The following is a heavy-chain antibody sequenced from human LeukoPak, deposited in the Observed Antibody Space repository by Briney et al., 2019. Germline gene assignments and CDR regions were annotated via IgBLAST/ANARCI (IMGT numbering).Heavy chain of an antibody. V-gene: IGHV4-34*01. CDR1: GGSFSGYY. CDR2: INHSGST. J-gene: IGHJ5*02. CDR3: ARVTGNCSSTSCWGAWFDP. D-gene: IGHD2-2*01. Sequence: SECLSLTCAVYGGSFSGYYWSWIRQPPGKGLEWIGEINHSGSTNYNPSLKSRVTISVDTSKNQFSLKLSSVTAADTAVYYCARVTGNCSSTSCWGAWFDPWGQGTLVTVSS.